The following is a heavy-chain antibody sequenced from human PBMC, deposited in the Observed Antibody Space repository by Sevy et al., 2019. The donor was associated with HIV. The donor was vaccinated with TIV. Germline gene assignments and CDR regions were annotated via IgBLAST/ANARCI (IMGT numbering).Heavy chain of an antibody. V-gene: IGHV3-48*02. D-gene: IGHD1-26*01. CDR3: ARGGGADFDY. J-gene: IGHJ4*02. CDR1: GFTLTSYS. CDR2: IGSTTETI. Sequence: GESLKISCAASGFTLTSYSMSWVRQAPGKGLEWFSYISSSNEGVEWVSYIGSTTETIYYADSVKGRLTIPGYNAKNLLCMQMNSLRDEDTAVYYCARGGGADFDYWGQGTLVTVSS.